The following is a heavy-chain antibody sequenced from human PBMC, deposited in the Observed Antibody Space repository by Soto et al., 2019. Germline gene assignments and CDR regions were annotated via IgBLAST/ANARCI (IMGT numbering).Heavy chain of an antibody. D-gene: IGHD1-26*01. CDR3: ARERGGYKHFDY. V-gene: IGHV1-18*01. CDR2: INTYKGNI. CDR1: GYTFTDYG. J-gene: IGHJ4*02. Sequence: QVQLVQSGAEVKKPGASVRVSFKSSGYTFTDYGVTWVRQAPGQGLEWMGWINTYKGNINYAQRLQGRVTMTTDTSTSTAYMEVRSLTSDDTAVYYCARERGGYKHFDYWGQGALVTVSS.